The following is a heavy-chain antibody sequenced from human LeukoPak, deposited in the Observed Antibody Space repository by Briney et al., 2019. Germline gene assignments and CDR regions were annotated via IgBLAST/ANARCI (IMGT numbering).Heavy chain of an antibody. CDR2: IYYSGST. Sequence: SQTLSLTCTVSGGSISSGGYYWSWIRQHPGKGLEWIGYIYYSGSTYYDPSLKSRVTISVDTSKNQFSLKLSSVTAADTAVYYCARDGGLRFFPWGQGTLVTVSS. CDR1: GGSISSGGYY. J-gene: IGHJ5*02. D-gene: IGHD3-3*01. CDR3: ARDGGLRFFP. V-gene: IGHV4-31*03.